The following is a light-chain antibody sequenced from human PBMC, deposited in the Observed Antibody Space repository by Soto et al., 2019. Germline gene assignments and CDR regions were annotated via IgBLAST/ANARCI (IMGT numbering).Light chain of an antibody. Sequence: VLSQSPGILSLSPGERASLSSLSIQSITSSFLAWYQHKPGQAPWWLVYGGSSRATGIPDRFSGTGSETDFTLPINRLEPEDFAVYYCQQYENSPITFGQGTRLEI. J-gene: IGKJ5*01. CDR1: QSITSSF. CDR2: GGS. V-gene: IGKV3-20*01. CDR3: QQYENSPIT.